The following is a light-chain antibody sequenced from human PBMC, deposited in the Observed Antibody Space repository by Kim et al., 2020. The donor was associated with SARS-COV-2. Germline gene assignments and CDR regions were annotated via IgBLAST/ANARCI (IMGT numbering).Light chain of an antibody. CDR3: QQYITYPWT. Sequence: DIQMTQSPSSLSASVGDRVTITCRASQRISSYLNWYQQQPGKAPKLLIYAASSLQSGVPSRFSGSGSGTEFTLTVSSLQPDDFASYYCQQYITYPWTFGQGTKVDIK. CDR2: AAS. J-gene: IGKJ1*01. CDR1: QRISSY. V-gene: IGKV1-39*01.